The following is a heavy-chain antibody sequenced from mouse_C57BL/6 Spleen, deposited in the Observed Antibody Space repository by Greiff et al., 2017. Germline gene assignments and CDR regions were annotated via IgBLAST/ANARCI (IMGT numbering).Heavy chain of an antibody. CDR3: ARMSYSNYFDV. V-gene: IGHV1-76*01. D-gene: IGHD2-5*01. Sequence: QVQLKESGAELVRPGASVKLSCKASGYTFTDYYINWVKQRPGQGLEWIARIYPGSGNTYYNEKFKGKATLTAEKSSSTAYMQLSSLTSEDSAVYFCARMSYSNYFDVWGTGTTVTVSS. J-gene: IGHJ1*03. CDR2: IYPGSGNT. CDR1: GYTFTDYY.